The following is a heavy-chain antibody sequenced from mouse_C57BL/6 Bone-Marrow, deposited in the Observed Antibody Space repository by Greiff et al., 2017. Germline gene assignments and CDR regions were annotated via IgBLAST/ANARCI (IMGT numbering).Heavy chain of an antibody. CDR1: GYSITSGYY. CDR3: ARGEEDYGSRVYYYAMDY. J-gene: IGHJ4*01. CDR2: ISYDGSN. D-gene: IGHD1-1*01. Sequence: DVKLQESGPGLVKPSQSLSLTCSVTGYSITSGYYWNWIRQFPGNKLEWMGYISYDGSNNYNPSLKNRISITRDTSKNQFFLKLNSVTTEDTATYYCARGEEDYGSRVYYYAMDYWGQGTSVTVSS. V-gene: IGHV3-6*01.